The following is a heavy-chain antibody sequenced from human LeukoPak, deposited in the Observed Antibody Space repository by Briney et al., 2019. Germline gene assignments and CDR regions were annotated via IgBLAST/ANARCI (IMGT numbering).Heavy chain of an antibody. CDR3: AKDIGYCSSASCSMFDDAFDI. CDR1: GFTFDVYA. D-gene: IGHD2-2*03. J-gene: IGHJ3*02. V-gene: IGHV3-43*02. CDR2: ISGDAGST. Sequence: PGGSLRLSCAASGFTFDVYAMHWVRQAPGTGLEWVSIISGDAGSTYYADSVGGRFTFSRDNSKNSLYLQMNSLRTEDTALYYCAKDIGYCSSASCSMFDDAFDIWGQGTMVTVSS.